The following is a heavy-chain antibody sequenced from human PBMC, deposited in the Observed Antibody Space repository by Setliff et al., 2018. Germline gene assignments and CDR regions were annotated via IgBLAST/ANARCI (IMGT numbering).Heavy chain of an antibody. CDR3: ARVGHSTYYNFWSGPRGYNWFDP. CDR1: GGSFSGYY. J-gene: IGHJ5*02. V-gene: IGHV4-34*01. Sequence: PSETLSLTCAVYGGSFSGYYWSWIRQPPGKGLEWMGEINHSGSTNYNPSLKSRVTISVDTSKNQFSLKLSSVTAADTAVYYCARVGHSTYYNFWSGPRGYNWFDPWGQGTLVTVSS. D-gene: IGHD3-3*01. CDR2: INHSGST.